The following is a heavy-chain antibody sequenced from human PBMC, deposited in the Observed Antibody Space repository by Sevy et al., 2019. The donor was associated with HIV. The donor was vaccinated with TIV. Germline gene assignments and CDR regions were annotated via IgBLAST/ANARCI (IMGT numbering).Heavy chain of an antibody. D-gene: IGHD2-15*01. V-gene: IGHV4-59*01. CDR3: ARLECSGEDNCYNH. CDR2: SFYRWTT. Sequence: SETLSLTCTVSGASIRSYSWTWIRQPPGKGLEWIGNSFYRWTTDYNPSLTSRVTISVDTYQNNVSLWVNSVTASDTAVYFCARLECSGEDNCYNHWGQGTPVTVSS. CDR1: GASIRSYS. J-gene: IGHJ5*02.